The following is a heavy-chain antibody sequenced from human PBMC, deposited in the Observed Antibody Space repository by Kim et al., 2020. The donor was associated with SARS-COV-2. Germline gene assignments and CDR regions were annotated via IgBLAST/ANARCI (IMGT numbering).Heavy chain of an antibody. D-gene: IGHD6-13*01. CDR1: GGYINSNTYF. CDR2: VFYSGRT. Sequence: SETLSLTCNVSGGYINSNTYFWVWIRQPPGKGLEWIGSVFYSGRTYYNPSLKSRVTVSVDTSKSQFFLKLTSVTAADTAIYYCANTGGQGSFYGMDVWGQGTSVTVSS. CDR3: ANTGGQGSFYGMDV. V-gene: IGHV4-39*01. J-gene: IGHJ6*02.